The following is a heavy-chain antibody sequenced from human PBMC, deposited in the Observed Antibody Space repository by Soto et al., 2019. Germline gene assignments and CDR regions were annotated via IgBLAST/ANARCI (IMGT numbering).Heavy chain of an antibody. J-gene: IGHJ4*02. CDR2: INSDGSST. CDR3: ARDTSGPPLDY. V-gene: IGHV3-74*01. D-gene: IGHD3-3*01. CDR1: GFTFSTYW. Sequence: EVQLVESGGGLVQPGGSLRLSCAASGFTFSTYWMHWVRQAPGKGLVWVSRINSDGSSTNYADSVKGRFTISRDNGKNTLYLQMNSLRADDTAVYFCARDTSGPPLDYWGQGTLVTVSS.